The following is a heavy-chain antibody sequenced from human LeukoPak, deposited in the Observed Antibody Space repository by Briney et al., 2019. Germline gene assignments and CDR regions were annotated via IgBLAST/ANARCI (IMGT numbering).Heavy chain of an antibody. V-gene: IGHV5-51*01. CDR2: IYPGDSDT. J-gene: IGHJ4*02. Sequence: GESLKISCKGSGYNFANDWIGWVRQMPGKGLEWMGIIYPGDSDTIYSPSFQGQVTISADKSFSTAYLQWSSLKASDSAMYYCARQESEMATPANRYFDHWGQGTLVTVSS. D-gene: IGHD5-24*01. CDR3: ARQESEMATPANRYFDH. CDR1: GYNFANDW.